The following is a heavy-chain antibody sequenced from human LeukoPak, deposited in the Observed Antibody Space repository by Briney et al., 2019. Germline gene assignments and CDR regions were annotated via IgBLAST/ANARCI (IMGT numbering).Heavy chain of an antibody. J-gene: IGHJ5*02. D-gene: IGHD2-2*01. V-gene: IGHV3-48*01. CDR2: ISPSGDTI. CDR3: AKAADALRAFDP. Sequence: PGGSLRLSCATSGFIFSNRGMVWARQAPGNGLEWVSYISPSGDTIYYADSVKGRFTISRDNSKNTLYLQMNSLRAEDTAVYYCAKAADALRAFDPWGQGTLVTVSS. CDR1: GFIFSNRG.